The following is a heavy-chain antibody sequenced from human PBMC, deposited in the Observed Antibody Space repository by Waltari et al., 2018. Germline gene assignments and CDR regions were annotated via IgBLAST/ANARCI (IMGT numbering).Heavy chain of an antibody. J-gene: IGHJ4*02. Sequence: QVQLVQSGAEVKKPGASVKVSCKASGYTFTSYYMHWVRQAPGQGLEWMGWISADNCNTNYAQKLQGRVTMTTDTSTSTAYMERRSLRSDDTAVYYCARDSGGSYYTWEDYWGQGTLVTVSS. V-gene: IGHV1-18*04. D-gene: IGHD1-26*01. CDR3: ARDSGGSYYTWEDY. CDR2: ISADNCNT. CDR1: GYTFTSYY.